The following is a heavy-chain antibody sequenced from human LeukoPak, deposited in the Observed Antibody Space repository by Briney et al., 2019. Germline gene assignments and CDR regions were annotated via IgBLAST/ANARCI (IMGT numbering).Heavy chain of an antibody. Sequence: QPGGSLRLLCAAWGFTFSRYAIMGVRQAPGKGLEWVLAFSGCGCRTYYADSVKARFTISRDNPKKTLYLQMNSLRAEDTAVYYCAKAGSSVEIAKNPAFDIWGQGTMVTVSS. CDR3: AKAGSSVEIAKNPAFDI. D-gene: IGHD5-24*01. V-gene: IGHV3-23*01. CDR2: FSGCGCRT. J-gene: IGHJ3*02. CDR1: GFTFSRYA.